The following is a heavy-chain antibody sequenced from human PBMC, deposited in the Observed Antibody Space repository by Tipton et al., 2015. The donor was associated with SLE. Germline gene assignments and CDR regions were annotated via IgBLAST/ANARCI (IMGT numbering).Heavy chain of an antibody. J-gene: IGHJ4*02. CDR1: GGSISSNIHY. CDR3: ARGFRSITCLDY. D-gene: IGHD2-2*01. Sequence: TLSLTCTVSGGSISSNIHYWAWIRQPPGKGLEWIGTIYYSGSTYYNPSLKSRVTISVDTSKNQFSLKLSSVTAADTAVYYCARGFRSITCLDYWGQGTLVTVSS. V-gene: IGHV4-39*07. CDR2: IYYSGST.